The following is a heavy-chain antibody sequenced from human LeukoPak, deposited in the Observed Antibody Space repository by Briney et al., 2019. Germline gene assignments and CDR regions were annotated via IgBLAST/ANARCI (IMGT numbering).Heavy chain of an antibody. V-gene: IGHV3-23*01. J-gene: IGHJ4*02. CDR1: GFTFSSYA. CDR2: ISDDSSFT. Sequence: GGSLRLSCAASGFTFSSYAMHWVRQAPGKGLECISTISDDSSFTYYADSVQGRFTISRDNSKSTLCLQMNSLRAEDTAVYYCAKQLGYCSDGSCYFPYWGQGTLVTVSS. CDR3: AKQLGYCSDGSCYFPY. D-gene: IGHD2-15*01.